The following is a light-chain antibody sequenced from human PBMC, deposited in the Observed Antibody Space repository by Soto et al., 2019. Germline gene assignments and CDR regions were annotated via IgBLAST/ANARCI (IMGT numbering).Light chain of an antibody. V-gene: IGKV1-9*01. CDR1: QGISSY. CDR3: QQLNSYPYT. J-gene: IGKJ2*01. Sequence: DIQLTPSPSFLSASVGDRVTITCRASQGISSYLAWYQQKPGKAPKLLIYAASTLQSGVPSRFSGSGSGTEFTLTISSLQPEDFATYCCQQLNSYPYTFGQGTKLEIK. CDR2: AAS.